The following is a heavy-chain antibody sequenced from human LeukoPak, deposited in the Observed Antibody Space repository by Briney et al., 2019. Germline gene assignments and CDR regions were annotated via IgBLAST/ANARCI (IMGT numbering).Heavy chain of an antibody. V-gene: IGHV1-2*02. CDR3: ARGSAIGVPGRGNWFDP. D-gene: IGHD6-19*01. J-gene: IGHJ5*02. Sequence: GASVKASCKASGYTFTAYYFHWVRQAPGQGLEWMGWINPNSGATNYGQKFQGRVTMTSDTSISAASMELTSLTSDDTAVYYCARGSAIGVPGRGNWFDPWGQGTLVTVSS. CDR1: GYTFTAYY. CDR2: INPNSGAT.